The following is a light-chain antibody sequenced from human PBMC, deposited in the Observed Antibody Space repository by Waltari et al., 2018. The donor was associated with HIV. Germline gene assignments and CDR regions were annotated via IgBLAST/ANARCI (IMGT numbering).Light chain of an antibody. CDR1: SSNIGRNY. V-gene: IGLV1-47*01. J-gene: IGLJ3*02. CDR2: RSN. Sequence: QSVLTQPPSASGTPGQRIAISRSGSSSNIGRNYVYCYQQLPGTAPKVLIYRSNQRPSGVPDRFSGSKSGTSASLAISALRSEDEADYYCATWDDSLSGPVFGGGTKLTVL. CDR3: ATWDDSLSGPV.